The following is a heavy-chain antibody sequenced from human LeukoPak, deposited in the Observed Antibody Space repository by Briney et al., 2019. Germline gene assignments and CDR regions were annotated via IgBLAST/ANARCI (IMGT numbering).Heavy chain of an antibody. Sequence: PGGSLRLSCASSGFTFSSYAMSWVRQAPGTGLEWVSTISGSGGTTYYADSVKGRFTIARDNSKNTLYLQMNSLRAEDTAVYYCATHPLRIVVVPAAPPYFQHWGQGTLVTVSS. D-gene: IGHD2-2*01. V-gene: IGHV3-23*01. J-gene: IGHJ1*01. CDR2: ISGSGGTT. CDR1: GFTFSSYA. CDR3: ATHPLRIVVVPAAPPYFQH.